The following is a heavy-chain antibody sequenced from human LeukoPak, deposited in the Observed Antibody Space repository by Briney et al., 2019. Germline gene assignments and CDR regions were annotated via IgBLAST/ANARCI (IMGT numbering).Heavy chain of an antibody. Sequence: PSETPSLTCAVYGGSFSAYYWSWIRQPPGKGLEWIGEIYHSGNTNYNPSLKSRVTISVDTSNNHFSLKLSSVTAADTAVYYCARLDISTTWYAFDYWGQGTLVTVSS. CDR1: GGSFSAYY. CDR3: ARLDISTTWYAFDY. D-gene: IGHD5-12*01. CDR2: IYHSGNT. J-gene: IGHJ4*02. V-gene: IGHV4-34*01.